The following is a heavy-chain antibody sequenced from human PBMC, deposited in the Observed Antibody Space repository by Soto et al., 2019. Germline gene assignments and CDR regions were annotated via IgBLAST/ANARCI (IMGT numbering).Heavy chain of an antibody. CDR2: ISAYNDNT. Sequence: QVQLVQSGAEVKKPGASVKVSCKASGYTFTSYGISWVRQAPGQGLEWMGWISAYNDNTNYAQKLQGRVTMTTDTSTSTAYMELRSLRSYDTAVYYCASGYCSSTSCPYDAFDIWGQGTMVTVSS. CDR1: GYTFTSYG. J-gene: IGHJ3*02. D-gene: IGHD2-2*01. CDR3: ASGYCSSTSCPYDAFDI. V-gene: IGHV1-18*01.